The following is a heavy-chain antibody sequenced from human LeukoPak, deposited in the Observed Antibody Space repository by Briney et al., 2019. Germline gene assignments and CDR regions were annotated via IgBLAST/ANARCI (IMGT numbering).Heavy chain of an antibody. CDR3: ASDLELRNWNDAYYFDY. CDR1: GYTFTSYY. J-gene: IGHJ4*02. CDR2: INPSGGST. V-gene: IGHV1-46*01. Sequence: ASVKVSCKASGYTFTSYYMHWVRQAPGQGLEWMGIINPSGGSTSYAQKFQGRVTMTRDTSTSTVYMELSSLRSEDTAVYYCASDLELRNWNDAYYFDYWGQGTLVTVSS. D-gene: IGHD1-1*01.